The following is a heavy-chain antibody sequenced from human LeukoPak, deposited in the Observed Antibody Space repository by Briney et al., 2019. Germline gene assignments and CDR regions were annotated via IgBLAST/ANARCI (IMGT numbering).Heavy chain of an antibody. Sequence: GASVKVSCKASGYTFTGYYMHWVRQAPGQGLEWMGRINPNTGGTNYAQKFQGRVTLTSDTSISTAYMEVSRLRSDDTAVYYCARVTAAAGDWYYYYMDVWGKGTTVTVSS. CDR1: GYTFTGYY. D-gene: IGHD6-13*01. J-gene: IGHJ6*03. CDR2: INPNTGGT. V-gene: IGHV1-2*06. CDR3: ARVTAAAGDWYYYYMDV.